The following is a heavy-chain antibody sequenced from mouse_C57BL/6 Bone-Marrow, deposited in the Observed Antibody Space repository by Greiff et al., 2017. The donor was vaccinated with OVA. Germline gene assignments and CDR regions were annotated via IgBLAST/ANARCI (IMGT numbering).Heavy chain of an antibody. CDR2: IYPGDGDT. CDR3: ASSPTGTDYFDY. Sequence: VKLMESGPELVKPGASVKISCKASGYAFSSSWMNWVKQRPGKGLEWIGRIYPGDGDTNYNGKFKGKATLTADKSSSTAYMQLSSLTSEDSAVYFCASSPTGTDYFDYWGQGTTLTVSS. CDR1: GYAFSSSW. J-gene: IGHJ2*01. V-gene: IGHV1-82*01. D-gene: IGHD4-1*02.